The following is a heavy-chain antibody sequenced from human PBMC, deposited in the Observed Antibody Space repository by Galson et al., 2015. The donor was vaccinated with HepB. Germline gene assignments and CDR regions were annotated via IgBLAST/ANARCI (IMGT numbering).Heavy chain of an antibody. D-gene: IGHD3-10*01. CDR2: INHSGST. CDR1: GGSFSGYY. V-gene: IGHV4-34*01. CDR3: ARGSNRLTMVRGVKTYYYYGMDV. Sequence: TLSLTCAVYGGSFSGYYWSWIRQPPGKGLEWIGEINHSGSTNYNPSLKSRVTISVDTSKNQFSLKLSSVTAADTAVYYCARGSNRLTMVRGVKTYYYYGMDVWGQGTTVTVSS. J-gene: IGHJ6*02.